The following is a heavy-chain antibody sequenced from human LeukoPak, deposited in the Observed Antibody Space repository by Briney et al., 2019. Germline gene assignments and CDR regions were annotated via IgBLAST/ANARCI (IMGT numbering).Heavy chain of an antibody. J-gene: IGHJ4*02. Sequence: GRSLRLSCAASGFTFSSYAMSWVRQAPGKGLEWVSAISISGSSTYYADSVKGRFTISRDNSKNTLYLQMNSLRAEDTAVYYCAKGRKWELPFDSWGQGTLVTVSS. V-gene: IGHV3-23*01. CDR3: AKGRKWELPFDS. CDR1: GFTFSSYA. CDR2: ISISGSST. D-gene: IGHD1-26*01.